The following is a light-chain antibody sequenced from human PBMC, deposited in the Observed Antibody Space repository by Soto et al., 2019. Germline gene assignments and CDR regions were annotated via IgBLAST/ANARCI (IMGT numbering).Light chain of an antibody. Sequence: QSALTQPASVSESPGQSITISCTGASSDVSVYNYVSWYQQHPGKAPKLMIYDVTNRPSGVSNRFSGSKSGNTASLTISGLQAEDEADYYCSSYTSSSTRVFGGGTKLTVL. V-gene: IGLV2-14*01. J-gene: IGLJ2*01. CDR1: SSDVSVYNY. CDR3: SSYTSSSTRV. CDR2: DVT.